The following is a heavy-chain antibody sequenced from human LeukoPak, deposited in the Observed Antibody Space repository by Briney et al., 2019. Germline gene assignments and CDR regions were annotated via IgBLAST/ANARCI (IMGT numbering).Heavy chain of an antibody. V-gene: IGHV3-20*04. D-gene: IGHD3-16*01. CDR1: GFTFDDYG. J-gene: IGHJ4*02. Sequence: GGSLRLSCAASGFTFDDYGMSWVRQAPGKGLEWVSGINWNGGGTGYADSVKGRFTISRDNAKNSLYLQMNSLRAEDTAVYYCARDSDWGTFDYWGQGTLVTVSS. CDR2: INWNGGGT. CDR3: ARDSDWGTFDY.